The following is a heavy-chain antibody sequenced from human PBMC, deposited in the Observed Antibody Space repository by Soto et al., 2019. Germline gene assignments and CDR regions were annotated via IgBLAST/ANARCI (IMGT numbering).Heavy chain of an antibody. J-gene: IGHJ5*02. CDR3: ARTYYDFWSKKMGNNWFDP. CDR2: IYYSGST. CDR1: GGSISSSSYY. Sequence: ETLSLTCTVSGGSISSSSYYWGWIRQPPGKGLEWIGSIYYSGSTYYNPSLKSRVTISVDTSKNQFSLKLSSVTAADTAVYYCARTYYDFWSKKMGNNWFDPWGQGTLVTVS. D-gene: IGHD3-3*01. V-gene: IGHV4-39*01.